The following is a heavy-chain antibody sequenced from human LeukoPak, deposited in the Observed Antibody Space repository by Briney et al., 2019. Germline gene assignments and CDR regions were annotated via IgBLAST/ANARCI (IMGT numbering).Heavy chain of an antibody. CDR1: GGTFSSYA. J-gene: IGHJ3*02. CDR3: ARDQKPRNIVVVPADNREIYDAFDI. Sequence: GASVKVSCKASGGTFSSYAISWVRQAPGQGLEWMGGIIPIFGTANYAQKFQGRVTITADESTSTAYMELSSLRSEDTAVYYCARDQKPRNIVVVPADNREIYDAFDIWGQGTMVTVSS. D-gene: IGHD2-2*01. CDR2: IIPIFGTA. V-gene: IGHV1-69*01.